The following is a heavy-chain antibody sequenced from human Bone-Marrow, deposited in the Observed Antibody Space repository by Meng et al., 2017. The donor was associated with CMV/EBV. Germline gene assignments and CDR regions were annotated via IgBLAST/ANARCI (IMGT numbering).Heavy chain of an antibody. CDR3: ARDPGSWFDP. CDR2: ISSSSSYI. Sequence: LSCADSGFTFSYNSRNWVRQAPGKGLEWVSSISSSSSYIYYADSVKGRFTISRDNAKNSLYLQMNSLRAEDTAVYYCARDPGSWFDPWGQGTLVTVSS. CDR1: GFTFSYNS. V-gene: IGHV3-21*01. J-gene: IGHJ5*02.